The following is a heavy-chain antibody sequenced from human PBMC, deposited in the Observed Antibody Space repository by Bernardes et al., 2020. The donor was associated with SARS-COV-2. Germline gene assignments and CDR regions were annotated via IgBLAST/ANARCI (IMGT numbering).Heavy chain of an antibody. J-gene: IGHJ4*02. Sequence: GGSLRLSCVASGFTFNTYAMNWVRQAPGKGLEWVSAISSSGGSTYYADSVKGRFTISRDNSKNTLYLQMNSLRADDTAVYYCAKDHIAVPPPIYYFDYWGQGTLVTVSS. CDR3: AKDHIAVPPPIYYFDY. CDR1: GFTFNTYA. D-gene: IGHD6-6*01. V-gene: IGHV3-23*01. CDR2: ISSSGGST.